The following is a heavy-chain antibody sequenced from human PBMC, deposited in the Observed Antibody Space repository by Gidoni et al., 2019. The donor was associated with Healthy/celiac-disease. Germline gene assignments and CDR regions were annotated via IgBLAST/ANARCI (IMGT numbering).Heavy chain of an antibody. Sequence: QVQLVESGGGVVQPGRSLRLAGAASGFTFSSYGMHWVRQAPGKGLEWVAVIWYDGSNKYYADSVKGRFTISRDNSKNTLYLQMNSLRAEDTAVYYCAREDGSGSYYPDYWGQGTLVTVSS. CDR3: AREDGSGSYYPDY. V-gene: IGHV3-33*01. CDR2: IWYDGSNK. D-gene: IGHD3-10*01. CDR1: GFTFSSYG. J-gene: IGHJ4*02.